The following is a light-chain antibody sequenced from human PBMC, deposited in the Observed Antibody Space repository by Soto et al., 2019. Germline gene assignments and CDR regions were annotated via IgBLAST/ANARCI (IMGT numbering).Light chain of an antibody. Sequence: IQLTQSLSSLSASVGDRVTITCRASQGISSYLAWYQQKPGMAPKLLIYAASTLRTGVPSRFGGSGSWTDFTLTISSLQPEDFATYYCQQVNSYPITFGQGTRLEIK. CDR1: QGISSY. J-gene: IGKJ5*01. CDR2: AAS. CDR3: QQVNSYPIT. V-gene: IGKV1-9*01.